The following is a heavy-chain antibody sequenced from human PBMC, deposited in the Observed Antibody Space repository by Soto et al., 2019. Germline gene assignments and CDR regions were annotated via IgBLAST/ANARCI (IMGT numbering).Heavy chain of an antibody. D-gene: IGHD2-15*01. CDR2: INPNTGNT. CDR1: GYTFSGHF. V-gene: IGHV1-2*02. CDR3: ARAGSYCSGGSRSFAY. Sequence: ASVKVSCKTSGYTFSGHFLQWVRQAPGAGPEWMGWINPNTGNTKYGQKFEGRVTMTRDMSSSTAYMELTRLTVDDTAVYFCARAGSYCSGGSRSFAYWGQGSLVTVPS. J-gene: IGHJ4*02.